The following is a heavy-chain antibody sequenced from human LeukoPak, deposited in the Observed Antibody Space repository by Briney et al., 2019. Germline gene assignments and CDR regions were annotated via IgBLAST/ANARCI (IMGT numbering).Heavy chain of an antibody. CDR2: IKRDGSQK. D-gene: IGHD1-1*01. V-gene: IGHV3-7*01. CDR3: ARLGLEVGGPNWFDP. J-gene: IGHJ5*02. CDR1: GFTFSHFW. Sequence: GGSLRLSCAASGFTFSHFWMGWVRQAPGKGLEWVAHIKRDGSQKYYLDSVKGRFTISRDNAKNSLYLQMNSLRVEDTAVYYCARLGLEVGGPNWFDPWGQGTLVTVSS.